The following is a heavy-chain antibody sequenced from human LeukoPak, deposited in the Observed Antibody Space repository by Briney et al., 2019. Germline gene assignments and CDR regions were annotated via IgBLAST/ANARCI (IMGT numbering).Heavy chain of an antibody. J-gene: IGHJ4*02. Sequence: SETLSLTCTVSGGSISSYYWSWIRQPPGKGLEWIGYIYYSGSTNYNPSLKSRVTISVDTSKNQFSLKLSSVTAADTAVYYCATHSGSYHTDFDYWGQGTLVTVSS. V-gene: IGHV4-59*12. CDR3: ATHSGSYHTDFDY. D-gene: IGHD1-26*01. CDR1: GGSISSYY. CDR2: IYYSGST.